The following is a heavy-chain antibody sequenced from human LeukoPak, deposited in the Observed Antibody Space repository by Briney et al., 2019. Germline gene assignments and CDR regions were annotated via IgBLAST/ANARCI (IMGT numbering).Heavy chain of an antibody. CDR2: IYSGGST. Sequence: GGSLRLSCAASGFTVSSNYISWVRQAPGKWLEWVSVIYSGGSTYYADCGKGRFTISRDNSKNTLYLQMNSLRAEDTAVYYCARDPGVAAAVAFDYWGQGTLVTVSS. CDR1: GFTVSSNY. CDR3: ARDPGVAAAVAFDY. V-gene: IGHV3-66*01. J-gene: IGHJ4*02. D-gene: IGHD6-13*01.